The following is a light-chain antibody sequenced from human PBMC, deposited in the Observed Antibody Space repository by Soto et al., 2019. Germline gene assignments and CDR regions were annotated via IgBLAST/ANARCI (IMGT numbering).Light chain of an antibody. CDR3: QKYGSSRWT. CDR1: QSVSSSY. V-gene: IGKV3-20*01. CDR2: GAS. Sequence: EIVLTQSPGTLSLSPGERATLSCRASQSVSSSYLAWYQQNRGQAPRLLIYGASSRAPGIPDRFGGSRSEKELTLTISRLEPEDFAGYYCQKYGSSRWTFGQGTKVEIK. J-gene: IGKJ1*01.